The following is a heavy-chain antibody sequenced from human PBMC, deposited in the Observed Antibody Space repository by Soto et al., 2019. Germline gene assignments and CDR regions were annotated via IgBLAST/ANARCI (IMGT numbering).Heavy chain of an antibody. CDR1: GGSMRSYY. V-gene: IGHV4-4*07. J-gene: IGHJ5*02. CDR3: ARLMTGEYSSGWLHLNLADP. D-gene: IGHD6-19*01. Sequence: PSEKLPLTCTVPGGSMRSYYWSWFRQPAGKGLEWIGRIYTSGSTNYNPSLKSRVTMSVDTSKNQFSLKLSSVTAADTAVYYCARLMTGEYSSGWLHLNLADPWGQGTLAT. CDR2: IYTSGST.